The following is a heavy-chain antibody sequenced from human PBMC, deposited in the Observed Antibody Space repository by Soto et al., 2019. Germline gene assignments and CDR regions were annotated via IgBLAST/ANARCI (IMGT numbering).Heavy chain of an antibody. D-gene: IGHD5-18*01. CDR3: ARVMKGIQLWSSPYYFDH. Sequence: ASVKVSCKASGYTFTSYSISWVRQAPGQGLEWMGWISAYNGNTNCAQKLQGRVTMTTETSTSTAYMELRSLRSDDTDVYSCARVMKGIQLWSSPYYFDHCGQGTLVIFSS. CDR2: ISAYNGNT. V-gene: IGHV1-18*04. J-gene: IGHJ4*02. CDR1: GYTFTSYS.